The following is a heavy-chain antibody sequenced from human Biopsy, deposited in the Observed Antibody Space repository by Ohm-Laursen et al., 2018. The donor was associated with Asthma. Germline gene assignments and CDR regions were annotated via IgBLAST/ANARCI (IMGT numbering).Heavy chain of an antibody. J-gene: IGHJ4*02. D-gene: IGHD2-2*01. CDR1: GGTFNTYV. Sequence: ESSVKVSCKSLGGTFNTYVIGWARQAPGQGLEWLGWINSVFGTTTYPQKFQDRVTITADASTSTVYMELSSLRSEDTAVYYCARKAGSCISRTCYSLDFWGQGTLVTVSS. CDR3: ARKAGSCISRTCYSLDF. CDR2: INSVFGTT. V-gene: IGHV1-69*01.